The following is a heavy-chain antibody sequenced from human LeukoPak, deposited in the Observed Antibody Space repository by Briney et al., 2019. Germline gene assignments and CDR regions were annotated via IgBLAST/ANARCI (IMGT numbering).Heavy chain of an antibody. Sequence: SETLSLTCTVSGGSISGYYWSWIRQPPGKGLEWVGYIYYSGSTNYNPSLKSRVTISVDTSKNQFSLKLSSVTAVDTAVFYCARIDYGVYFDYWGQGTLVTVSS. D-gene: IGHD4-17*01. V-gene: IGHV4-59*01. CDR2: IYYSGST. CDR3: ARIDYGVYFDY. J-gene: IGHJ4*02. CDR1: GGSISGYY.